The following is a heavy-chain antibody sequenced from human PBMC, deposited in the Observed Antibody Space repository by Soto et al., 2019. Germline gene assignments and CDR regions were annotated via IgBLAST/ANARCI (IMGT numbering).Heavy chain of an antibody. J-gene: IGHJ6*02. D-gene: IGHD1-26*01. CDR1: GYSFTSYW. V-gene: IGHV5-10-1*01. Sequence: PGESLKISCKGSGYSFTSYWISRVRQMPGKGLEWMGRIDPSDSYTNYSPSFQSHVTISADKSISTAYLQWSSLKASDTAMYYCARHEWVRGYYYYGMDVWGQGTTVTVSS. CDR2: IDPSDSYT. CDR3: ARHEWVRGYYYYGMDV.